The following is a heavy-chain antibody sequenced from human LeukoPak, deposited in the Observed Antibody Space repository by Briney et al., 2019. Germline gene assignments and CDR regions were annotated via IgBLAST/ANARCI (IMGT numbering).Heavy chain of an antibody. CDR1: GASVNSDSYY. Sequence: SETLTLTCTVSGASVNSDSYYWSWIRQPPGKGLEWVGHIYNGGSTNYNPSLKSRVTMSVDTSKNHFSVKLSSVTAADTAVYYCARHYRGLDYWGQGTL. CDR2: IYNGGST. J-gene: IGHJ4*02. D-gene: IGHD4-23*01. V-gene: IGHV4-61*03. CDR3: ARHYRGLDY.